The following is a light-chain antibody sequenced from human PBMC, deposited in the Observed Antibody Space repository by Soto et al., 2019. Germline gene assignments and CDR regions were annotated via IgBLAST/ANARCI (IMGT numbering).Light chain of an antibody. V-gene: IGKV3-11*01. CDR2: DAS. CDR1: ESVSSF. Sequence: IVLTQAPATLSRSQARRATGSCSPRESVSSFLAWYQQKPGQAPRLLIYDASYRATGIPARFSGSESGSDYNLTISSLEPEDFAVYYCQKRSKWLTFGGGTKVDIK. CDR3: QKRSKWLT. J-gene: IGKJ4*01.